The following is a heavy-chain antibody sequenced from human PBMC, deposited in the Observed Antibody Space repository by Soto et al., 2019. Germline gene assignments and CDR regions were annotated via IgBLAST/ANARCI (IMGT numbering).Heavy chain of an antibody. J-gene: IGHJ6*02. CDR1: GYTFTSYG. CDR2: ISAYNGNT. V-gene: IGHV1-18*01. D-gene: IGHD3-3*01. CDR3: ARDRFRTIFGVVNGGMDV. Sequence: ASVKVSCKASGYTFTSYGISWVRQAPVQGLEWMGWISAYNGNTNYAQKLQGRVTMTTDTSTSTAYMELRSLRSDDTAVYYCARDRFRTIFGVVNGGMDVWGQGTTVTVSS.